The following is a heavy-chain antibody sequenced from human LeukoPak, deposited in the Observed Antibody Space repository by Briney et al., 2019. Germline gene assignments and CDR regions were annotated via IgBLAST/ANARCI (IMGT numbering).Heavy chain of an antibody. D-gene: IGHD5-12*01. CDR2: ISSSGSTI. V-gene: IGHV3-11*01. CDR1: GFTFSDYY. Sequence: GGSLRLSCAASGFTFSDYYMSWIRQAPGKGLEWVSYISSSGSTIYYADSVKGRFTISRDNAKNSLYLQMNSLRAEDTAVYYCAKEDARVATITSLDYWGQGTLVTVSS. CDR3: AKEDARVATITSLDY. J-gene: IGHJ4*02.